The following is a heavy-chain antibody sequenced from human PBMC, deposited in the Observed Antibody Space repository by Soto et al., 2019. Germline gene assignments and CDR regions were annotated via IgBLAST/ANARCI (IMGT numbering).Heavy chain of an antibody. Sequence: PGGSLRLSCAASGFTIDNYGMSWVRQVPGKGLEWVSSISSSSSYIYYADSVKGRFTISRDNAKNSLYLQMNILRAEDTAVYYCARRYGYSFDYWGQGTLVTVSS. CDR2: ISSSSSYI. CDR1: GFTIDNYG. D-gene: IGHD1-1*01. J-gene: IGHJ4*02. CDR3: ARRYGYSFDY. V-gene: IGHV3-21*01.